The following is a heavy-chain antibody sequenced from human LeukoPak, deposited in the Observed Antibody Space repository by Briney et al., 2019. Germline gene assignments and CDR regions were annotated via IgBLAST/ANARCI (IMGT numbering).Heavy chain of an antibody. D-gene: IGHD4-11*01. CDR2: IRYDGSKK. J-gene: IGHJ4*02. Sequence: GGSLRLSCAASGFPLSSYGMHWVRQAPGKGLEWVSFIRYDGSKKYYADSVQGRFTISRDTSKNTLYLQMNSLRAEDTAFYYCAKGAVTDFWGQGTLVTVSS. CDR1: GFPLSSYG. CDR3: AKGAVTDF. V-gene: IGHV3-30*02.